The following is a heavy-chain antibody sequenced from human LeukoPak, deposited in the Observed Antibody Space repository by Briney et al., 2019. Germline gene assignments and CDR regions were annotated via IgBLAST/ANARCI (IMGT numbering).Heavy chain of an antibody. V-gene: IGHV4-39*01. CDR3: ARLFYYDSSGYYYEVPRNAFDI. Sequence: GSLRLSCAVSGFTFSDYYMSWIRQPPGKGLEWIGSIYYSGSTYYNPSLKSRVTISVDTSKNQFSLKLSSVTAADTAVYYCARLFYYDSSGYYYEVPRNAFDIWGQGTMVTVSS. CDR1: GFTFSDYY. D-gene: IGHD3-22*01. CDR2: IYYSGST. J-gene: IGHJ3*02.